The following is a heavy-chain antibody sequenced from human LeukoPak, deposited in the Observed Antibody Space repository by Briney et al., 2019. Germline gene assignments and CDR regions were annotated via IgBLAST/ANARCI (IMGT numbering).Heavy chain of an antibody. CDR1: GGSFSGYY. Sequence: SETLSLTCAVYGGSFSGYYWSWIRQPPGKGLEWLGEINHSGSTNYNPSLKSRVTISVDKSKNQFSLKLSSVTAADTAVYYCARALRTYYDILTGYYYYGMDVWGQGTTVTVSS. CDR2: INHSGST. D-gene: IGHD3-9*01. J-gene: IGHJ6*02. CDR3: ARALRTYYDILTGYYYYGMDV. V-gene: IGHV4-34*01.